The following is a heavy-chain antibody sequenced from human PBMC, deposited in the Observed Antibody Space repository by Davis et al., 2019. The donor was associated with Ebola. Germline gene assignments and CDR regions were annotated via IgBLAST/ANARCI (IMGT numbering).Heavy chain of an antibody. J-gene: IGHJ6*02. Sequence: PSETLSLTCAVSGGSISSGGYSWSWIRQPPGKGLEWIGYIYHSGSTYYNPSLKSRVTISVDTSKNQFSLKLSSVTAADTAVYYCARVRIFGVVIEYYYGMDVWGQGTTVTVSS. CDR2: IYHSGST. D-gene: IGHD3-3*01. CDR3: ARVRIFGVVIEYYYGMDV. V-gene: IGHV4-30-2*01. CDR1: GGSISSGGYS.